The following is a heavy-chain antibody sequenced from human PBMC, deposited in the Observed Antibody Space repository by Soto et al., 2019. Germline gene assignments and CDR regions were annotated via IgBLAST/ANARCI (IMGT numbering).Heavy chain of an antibody. V-gene: IGHV4-59*01. CDR2: IFYSGST. CDR3: VRDAYIGYGHAIDH. J-gene: IGHJ4*02. CDR1: GGSINNYH. Sequence: SQTLSLTCSVSGGSINNYHWTSIRQPPGKGLEWIGWIFYSGSTNYSPSLKSRVTISVDTSTNQFFLRLTSVTAAETAVYHCVRDAYIGYGHAIDHWGPRTLATASS. D-gene: IGHD5-12*01.